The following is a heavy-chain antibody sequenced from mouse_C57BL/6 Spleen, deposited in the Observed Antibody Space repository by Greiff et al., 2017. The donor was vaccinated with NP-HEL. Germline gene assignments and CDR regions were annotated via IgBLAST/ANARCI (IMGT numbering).Heavy chain of an antibody. D-gene: IGHD2-10*01. Sequence: VQLQQSGPELVKPGASVKISCKASGYSFTGYYMNWVKQSPEKSLEWIGEINPSTGGTTYNQKFKAKATLTVDKSSSTAYMQLKSLTSEDSAVYYCARTYYGNYHWYFDVWGTGTTVTVSS. CDR2: INPSTGGT. V-gene: IGHV1-42*01. CDR1: GYSFTGYY. J-gene: IGHJ1*03. CDR3: ARTYYGNYHWYFDV.